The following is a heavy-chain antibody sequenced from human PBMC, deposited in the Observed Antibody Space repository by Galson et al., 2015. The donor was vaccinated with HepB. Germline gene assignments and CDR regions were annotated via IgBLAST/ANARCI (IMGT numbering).Heavy chain of an antibody. J-gene: IGHJ4*02. Sequence: SVKVSCKASGYTFTSYAMNWVRQAPGQGLEWMGWINTNTGNPTYAQGFTGRFVFSLDTSVSTAYLQISSLKAEDTAVYYCARDLKGGYSYGYDSRGDRTDYWGQGTLVTVSS. CDR3: ARDLKGGYSYGYDSRGDRTDY. D-gene: IGHD5-18*01. CDR1: GYTFTSYA. CDR2: INTNTGNP. V-gene: IGHV7-4-1*02.